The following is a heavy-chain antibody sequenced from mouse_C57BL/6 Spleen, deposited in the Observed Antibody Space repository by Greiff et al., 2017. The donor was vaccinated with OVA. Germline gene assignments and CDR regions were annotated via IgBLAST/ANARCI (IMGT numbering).Heavy chain of an antibody. CDR2: INPSNGGT. Sequence: VQLQQSGPELVKPGASVKISCKASGYSFTGYYMNWVKQSPEKSLEWIGEINPSNGGTTYNQKFKAKATLTVVKSSSTAYMQLKSLTSADSSVYSCARTPVPYALDYWGQGTSVTVSS. J-gene: IGHJ4*01. V-gene: IGHV1-42*01. CDR1: GYSFTGYY. CDR3: ARTPVPYALDY.